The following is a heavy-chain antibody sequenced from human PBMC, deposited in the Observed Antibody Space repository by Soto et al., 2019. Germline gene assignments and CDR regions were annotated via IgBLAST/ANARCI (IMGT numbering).Heavy chain of an antibody. CDR2: IIPIFGTA. V-gene: IGHV1-69*06. J-gene: IGHJ4*02. Sequence: GASVKVSCKASGGTFSSYAISWVRQAPGQGLEWMGGIIPIFGTANYAQKFQGRVTITADKSTSTAYMEPSSLRSEDTAVYYCARLGLDYDSSGYSNFDYWGQGTLVTVSS. CDR3: ARLGLDYDSSGYSNFDY. CDR1: GGTFSSYA. D-gene: IGHD3-22*01.